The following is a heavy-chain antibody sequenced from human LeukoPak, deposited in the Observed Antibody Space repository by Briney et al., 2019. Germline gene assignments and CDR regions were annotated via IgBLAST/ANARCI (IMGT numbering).Heavy chain of an antibody. CDR2: INPNSGGT. Sequence: ASVKVSCKAAGYTFTGYYMFWVRQAPGQGLERMGRINPNSGGTNYAQKFQGRVTMTRDTSISTAYMELSRLRSDDTAVYYCARGYCSGGSCYSVENWFDPWGQGTLVTVSP. CDR1: GYTFTGYY. J-gene: IGHJ5*02. D-gene: IGHD2-15*01. CDR3: ARGYCSGGSCYSVENWFDP. V-gene: IGHV1-2*06.